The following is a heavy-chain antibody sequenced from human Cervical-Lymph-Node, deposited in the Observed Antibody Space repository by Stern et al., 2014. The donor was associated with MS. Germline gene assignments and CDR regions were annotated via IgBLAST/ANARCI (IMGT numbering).Heavy chain of an antibody. Sequence: QVQLVQSGAEVKKPGASVKVSCKASGYTFTSYGISWVRQAPGQGLEWMGWISAYNGNTNYAQKLQGRVTMTTDTSTSTAYMELRSLRSDDTAVYYCARDLSSEQLVLRGGSGFDYWGQGTLVTVSS. CDR3: ARDLSSEQLVLRGGSGFDY. J-gene: IGHJ4*02. D-gene: IGHD6-6*01. CDR1: GYTFTSYG. V-gene: IGHV1-18*01. CDR2: ISAYNGNT.